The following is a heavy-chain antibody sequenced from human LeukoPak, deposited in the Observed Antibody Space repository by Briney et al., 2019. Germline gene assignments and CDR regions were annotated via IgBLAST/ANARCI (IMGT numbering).Heavy chain of an antibody. CDR3: ARVVDYNAFDI. D-gene: IGHD4/OR15-4a*01. J-gene: IGHJ3*02. Sequence: PSETLSLTCTVSGGSISSYYWSWIRQPPGKGLEWIGYIYYSGSTNYNPSLKSQVTISVDTSKSQFSLKLSSVTAADTAVYYCARVVDYNAFDIWGQGTMVTVSS. CDR2: IYYSGST. CDR1: GGSISSYY. V-gene: IGHV4-59*01.